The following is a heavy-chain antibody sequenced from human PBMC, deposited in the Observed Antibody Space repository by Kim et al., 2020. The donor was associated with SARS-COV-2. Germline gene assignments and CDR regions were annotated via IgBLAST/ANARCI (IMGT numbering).Heavy chain of an antibody. CDR1: GGSISSSSYY. CDR3: ARHIRAAALAYGMDV. D-gene: IGHD6-13*01. J-gene: IGHJ6*02. CDR2: IYYSGST. V-gene: IGHV4-39*01. Sequence: SETLSLTCTVSGGSISSSSYYWGWIRQPPGKGLEWIGSIYYSGSTYYNPSLKSRVTISVDTSKNQFSLKLSSVTAADTAVYYCARHIRAAALAYGMDVWGQGTTVTVSS.